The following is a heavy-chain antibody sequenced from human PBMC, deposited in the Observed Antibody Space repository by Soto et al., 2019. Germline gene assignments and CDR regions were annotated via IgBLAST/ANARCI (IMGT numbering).Heavy chain of an antibody. V-gene: IGHV4-61*01. CDR1: GGSVSSGNYY. J-gene: IGHJ4*02. Sequence: SETLSLTCTVSGGSVSSGNYYWSWIRQPPGRGLEWIGYVYYSGDTNYNPSLKSRVTISVDTSKNQFSLKLSSVTAADTAVYYCARAPDSPYYFDYWGQGTLVTVSS. D-gene: IGHD2-21*02. CDR2: VYYSGDT. CDR3: ARAPDSPYYFDY.